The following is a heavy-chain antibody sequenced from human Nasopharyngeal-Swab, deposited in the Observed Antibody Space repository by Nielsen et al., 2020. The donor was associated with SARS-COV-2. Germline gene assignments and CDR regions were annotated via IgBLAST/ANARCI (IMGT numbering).Heavy chain of an antibody. CDR1: GSSDSRGIYY. Sequence: SETLSLTCTVSGSSDSRGIYYWSSIQQPPGQGQAWIGYIYYSGSTNYNASLKSRVTISVDTSKNQFSLKLSSVTAADTAVYYCARDHYGSGSPSRDVWGQGATVTVSS. J-gene: IGHJ6*02. CDR3: ARDHYGSGSPSRDV. CDR2: IYYSGST. D-gene: IGHD3-10*01. V-gene: IGHV4-61*01.